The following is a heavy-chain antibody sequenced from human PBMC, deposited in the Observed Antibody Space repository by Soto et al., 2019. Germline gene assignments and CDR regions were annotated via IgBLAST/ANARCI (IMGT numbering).Heavy chain of an antibody. CDR1: RFTFNSYE. V-gene: IGHV3-48*03. Sequence: AGSTRLSRAASRFTFNSYEIDWARQAQGKGLEWVSYISSSGSTIYYADSVKGRFTISRDNAKNSLYLQMNSLRAEDTAVYYCARSLPDDSSGYPYYFDYWGQGTLVTVS. CDR3: ARSLPDDSSGYPYYFDY. D-gene: IGHD3-22*01. J-gene: IGHJ4*02. CDR2: ISSSGSTI.